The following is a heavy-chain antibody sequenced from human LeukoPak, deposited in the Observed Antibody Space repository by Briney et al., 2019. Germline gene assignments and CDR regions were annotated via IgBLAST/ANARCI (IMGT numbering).Heavy chain of an antibody. Sequence: GGSLRFSCADSGSTFSSYAMSWVRQAPGKGLEWVSAISGSGGSTYYADSVKGRFTISRDNSKNTLYLQMNSLRAEDTAVYYCAKIPRVAAVNYWGQGTLVTVSS. V-gene: IGHV3-23*01. CDR1: GSTFSSYA. CDR3: AKIPRVAAVNY. J-gene: IGHJ4*02. CDR2: ISGSGGST. D-gene: IGHD2-15*01.